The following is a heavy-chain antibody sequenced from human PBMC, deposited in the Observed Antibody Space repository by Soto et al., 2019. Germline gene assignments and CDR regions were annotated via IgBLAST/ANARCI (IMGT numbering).Heavy chain of an antibody. CDR3: ARAAYGDYPGGAFDI. V-gene: IGHV1-46*03. CDR1: GYTFTSYY. D-gene: IGHD4-17*01. CDR2: INPSGGST. Sequence: ASVKVSCKASGYTFTSYYMHWVRQAPGQGLEWMGIINPSGGSTSYAQKFQGRVTMTRDTSTSTVYMELSSLRSEDTAVYYCARAAYGDYPGGAFDIWGQETMVTVS. J-gene: IGHJ3*02.